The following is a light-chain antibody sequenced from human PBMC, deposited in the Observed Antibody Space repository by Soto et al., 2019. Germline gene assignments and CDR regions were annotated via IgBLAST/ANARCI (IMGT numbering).Light chain of an antibody. CDR1: QSVSSSY. CDR2: GAS. V-gene: IGKV3-20*01. J-gene: IGKJ1*01. CDR3: QEYDGSLRT. Sequence: EIVLTQSPGTLSLSPGARAPLSCRASQSVSSSYLAWYQQKPGQAPRLLIYGASSRATGIPDRFSGSGSGTDFTLTISRLEPEDFAVYFCQEYDGSLRTFGQGTKVDIK.